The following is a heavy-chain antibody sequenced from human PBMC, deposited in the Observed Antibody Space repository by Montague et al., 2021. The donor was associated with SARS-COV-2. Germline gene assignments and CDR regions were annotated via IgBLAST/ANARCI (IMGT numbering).Heavy chain of an antibody. Sequence: TLSLTCTVSGGSISSGSYYWNWIRQPARKGLEWIGRIYTSGSTNYNPSLKSRVTISVDTSKDQSSLKLSSVTAADTAVYYCARESLHLTGYYNDYFDYWGQGTLVTVSS. CDR2: IYTSGST. D-gene: IGHD3-9*01. CDR1: GGSISSGSYY. CDR3: ARESLHLTGYYNDYFDY. V-gene: IGHV4-61*02. J-gene: IGHJ4*02.